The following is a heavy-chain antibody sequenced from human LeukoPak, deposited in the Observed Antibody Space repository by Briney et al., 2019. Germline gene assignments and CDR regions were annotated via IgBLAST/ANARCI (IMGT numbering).Heavy chain of an antibody. D-gene: IGHD3-3*01. CDR3: AKVGQRQYDFWSGLDY. CDR1: GFTFSSYG. CDR2: IRYDGSNK. Sequence: GGSLRLSCAASGFTFSSYGMHWVRQAPGKGLEWVAFIRYDGSNKYYADSVKGRFTISRDNSKNTLYLQMNSLRAEDTAVYYCAKVGQRQYDFWSGLDYWGQGTLVTVSS. J-gene: IGHJ4*02. V-gene: IGHV3-30*02.